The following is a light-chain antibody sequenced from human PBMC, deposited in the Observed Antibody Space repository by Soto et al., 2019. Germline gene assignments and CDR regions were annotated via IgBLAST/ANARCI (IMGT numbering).Light chain of an antibody. CDR1: SSDVGGHEF. CDR3: SSFTTTTTLYI. Sequence: QSALTQPASVSGSPGQSITISCTGTSSDVGGHEFVSWYQQHPGKAPHLIIYEVSDRPSGVSSRFSGSKSGNTASLTISGLQAEDEADYYCSSFTTTTTLYIFGTGTKLTVL. V-gene: IGLV2-14*01. CDR2: EVS. J-gene: IGLJ1*01.